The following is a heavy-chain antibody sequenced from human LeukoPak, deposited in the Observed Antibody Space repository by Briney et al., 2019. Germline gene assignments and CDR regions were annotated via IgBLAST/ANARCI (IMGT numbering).Heavy chain of an antibody. D-gene: IGHD3-10*02. CDR2: IYTSGTT. CDR1: GGSISSYY. Sequence: PSETLSLTCTVSGGSISSYYWSWIRQPAGKGLEWIGRIYTSGTTHYNPSLKSRVTRSVDTSKNQFSLKVSSVTAADTAVYYCARRGITRFLYYFDYWGQGTLVTVSS. CDR3: ARRGITRFLYYFDY. J-gene: IGHJ4*02. V-gene: IGHV4-4*07.